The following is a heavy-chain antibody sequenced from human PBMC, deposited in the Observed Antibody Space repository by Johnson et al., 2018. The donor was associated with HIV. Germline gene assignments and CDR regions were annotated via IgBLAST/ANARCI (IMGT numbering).Heavy chain of an antibody. CDR2: IYSGGST. CDR1: GFSFDSHA. CDR3: ASIQSASEWGDAFDI. J-gene: IGHJ3*02. V-gene: IGHV3-66*01. D-gene: IGHD1-26*01. Sequence: EVQLLESGGGLVQPGGSLRLSCAASGFSFDSHAINWVRQAPGKALEWVSVIYSGGSTYYADSVKGRFTISRDNSKNTLYLQMNSLRAEDTAMYYCASIQSASEWGDAFDIWGKGTMVTVSS.